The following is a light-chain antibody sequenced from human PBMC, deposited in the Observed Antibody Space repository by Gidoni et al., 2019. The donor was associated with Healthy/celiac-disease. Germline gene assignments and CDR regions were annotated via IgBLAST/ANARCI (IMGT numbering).Light chain of an antibody. CDR2: AAS. V-gene: IGKV1-39*01. CDR1: QSISSY. J-gene: IGKJ1*01. CDR3: QQSYSTPRT. Sequence: DIQMTQSPSSLSASVGDRVTITCRASQSISSYLNWYQQKPGKAPKLLIYAASSLQSGVSSRFSGSGSATDFTLTISSLQPEDFATYYCQQSYSTPRTFCQGTKVEIK.